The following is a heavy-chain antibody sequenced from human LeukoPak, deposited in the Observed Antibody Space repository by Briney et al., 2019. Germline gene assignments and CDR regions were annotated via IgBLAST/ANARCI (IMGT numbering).Heavy chain of an antibody. CDR3: ATGPHDYGDYRRDY. V-gene: IGHV1-24*01. J-gene: IGHJ4*02. CDR1: GYTFTELS. D-gene: IGHD4-17*01. Sequence: ASVKVSCKVSGYTFTELSMHWVRQAPGKGLEWMGGFDPEDGETIYAQKFQGRVTMTEDTSTDTAYMELSSLRSEDTAVYYCATGPHDYGDYRRDYWGQGTLVTVSS. CDR2: FDPEDGET.